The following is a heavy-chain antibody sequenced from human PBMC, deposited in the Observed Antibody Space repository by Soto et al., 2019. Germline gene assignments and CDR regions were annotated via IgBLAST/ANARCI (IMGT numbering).Heavy chain of an antibody. J-gene: IGHJ4*02. CDR1: GYTFTSYG. D-gene: IGHD3-10*01. CDR2: ISAYNGNT. Sequence: QVQLVQSGAEVKKPGASVKVSCKASGYTFTSYGISWVRQAPGQGLEWMGWISAYNGNTNYAQKLQGRVTMTTDTSTSTAYMALRSLRSDDTAVYYCAGAPYPLWFGELYHYWGQGTLVTVSS. CDR3: AGAPYPLWFGELYHY. V-gene: IGHV1-18*01.